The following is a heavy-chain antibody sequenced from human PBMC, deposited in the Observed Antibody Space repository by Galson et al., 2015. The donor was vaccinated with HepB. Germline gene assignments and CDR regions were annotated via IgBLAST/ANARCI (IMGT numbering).Heavy chain of an antibody. V-gene: IGHV3-21*01. CDR1: GFTFSNYN. CDR2: ISTGSSYI. CDR3: ARGHSYAYDLDY. J-gene: IGHJ4*02. Sequence: SLRLSCAASGFTFSNYNMNWVRQAPGKGLECVSSISTGSSYIYYADSMRGRFTISRENAKNSLYLQMNSLRAEDTAVYYCARGHSYAYDLDYWGQGTLVTVSS. D-gene: IGHD3-16*01.